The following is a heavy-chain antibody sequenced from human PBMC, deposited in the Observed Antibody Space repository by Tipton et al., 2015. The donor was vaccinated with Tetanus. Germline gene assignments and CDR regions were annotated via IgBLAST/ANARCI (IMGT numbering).Heavy chain of an antibody. D-gene: IGHD3-3*01. CDR1: GGTFSSYA. CDR2: IIPIFGTA. Sequence: QLVQSGAEVKKPGSSVKVSCKASGGTFSSYAISWVRQAPGQGLEWMGGIIPIFGTANYAQKFQGRVTITADKSTSTAYMELSSLRSEDTAVYYCARDSFWSGYYRGGDYYYGMDVWGQGTTVTVSS. V-gene: IGHV1-69*06. CDR3: ARDSFWSGYYRGGDYYYGMDV. J-gene: IGHJ6*02.